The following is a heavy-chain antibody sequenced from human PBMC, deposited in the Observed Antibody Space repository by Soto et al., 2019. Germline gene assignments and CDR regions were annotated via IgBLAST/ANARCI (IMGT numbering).Heavy chain of an antibody. D-gene: IGHD5-18*01. J-gene: IGHJ4*02. CDR3: AHSGYVYGVGAFDF. V-gene: IGHV2-5*01. CDR2: INWNDEE. CDR1: GFSLTSAGVS. Sequence: QITLKESGPTLVKPTQTLTLTCTFSGFSLTSAGVSVAWILQPPGKALEWLALINWNDEERYNPSLKNRLTITKDTSKNQVVLSMTNMGPVDTATYMCAHSGYVYGVGAFDFWGQGTLVTVSS.